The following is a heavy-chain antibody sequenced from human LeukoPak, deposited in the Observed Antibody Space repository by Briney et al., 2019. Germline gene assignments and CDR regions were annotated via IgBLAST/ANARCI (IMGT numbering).Heavy chain of an antibody. CDR3: TRGLVVLSATSWAFDI. CDR1: GYTFTSYD. V-gene: IGHV1-8*01. J-gene: IGHJ3*02. D-gene: IGHD2-15*01. CDR2: MNPNSGNT. Sequence: ASVKVSCKASGYTFTSYDINWVRQATGQGLEWMGWMNPNSGNTGYAQKFQARVSMTRNTSISTAYMELSSLRSEDTAVYYCTRGLVVLSATSWAFDIWVHGTMVTVSS.